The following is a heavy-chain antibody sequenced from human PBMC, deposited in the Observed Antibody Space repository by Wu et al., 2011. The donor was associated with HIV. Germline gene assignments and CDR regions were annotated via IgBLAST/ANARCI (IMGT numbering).Heavy chain of an antibody. V-gene: IGHV1-69*13. CDR2: NIPFLEKP. Sequence: QVQLVQSGTEVKKPRASVKVSCKASGYIFSSYGISWVRQAPGQGLEWMGRNIPFLEKPKYAQTFQGRISIIADESTSTAYMELSNLRSEDTAVYYCATLGDYGEVDYWGQGTLVIVSS. CDR1: GYIFSSYG. J-gene: IGHJ4*02. D-gene: IGHD4-17*01. CDR3: ATLGDYGEVDY.